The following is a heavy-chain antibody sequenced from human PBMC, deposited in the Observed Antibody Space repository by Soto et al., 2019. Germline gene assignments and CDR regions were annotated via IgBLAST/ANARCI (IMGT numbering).Heavy chain of an antibody. V-gene: IGHV1-58*02. CDR3: AAETTPVAEAEDYYCYGMDV. CDR1: GFTFTSSA. CDR2: IVVGSGNT. Sequence: ASVKVSCKASGFTFTSSAMQWVRQARGQRLEWIGWIVVGSGNTNYAQKFQERVTITRDMSTSTAYMELSSLRSEDTAVYYCAAETTPVAEAEDYYCYGMDVWGQGTTVTVSS. D-gene: IGHD6-19*01. J-gene: IGHJ6*02.